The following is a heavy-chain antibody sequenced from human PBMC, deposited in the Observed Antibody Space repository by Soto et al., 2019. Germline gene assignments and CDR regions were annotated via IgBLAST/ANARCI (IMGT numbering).Heavy chain of an antibody. CDR2: IVPMFAAP. CDR1: GGTFSSFA. D-gene: IGHD2-21*01. CDR3: ARDRVMRGNAYYYGMAV. V-gene: IGHV1-69*12. J-gene: IGHJ6*02. Sequence: QVLLVQSGAEVKKPGSSVRVSCKTSGGTFSSFAISWVRLSPGQGLEWMGVIVPMFAAPTYAQKFQGRVSITADDSTRTASMELSRLMSDDTAVYYCARDRVMRGNAYYYGMAVWGQGTTVTVSS.